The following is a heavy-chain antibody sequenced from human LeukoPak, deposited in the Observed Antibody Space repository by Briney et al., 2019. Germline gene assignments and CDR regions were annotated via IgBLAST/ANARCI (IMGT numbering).Heavy chain of an antibody. CDR1: GYTFIDND. CDR3: ARDFNWAVDY. J-gene: IGHJ4*02. CDR2: IIPTTGKT. Sequence: GASVKASCKTAGYTFIDNDMQSRRQAPRHRLEWLGIIIPTTGKTTYAQQFQGRVTMTRDTPTSTVYRELTGLTSDDPAVYYCARDFNWAVDYWGEGTLVTVSS. D-gene: IGHD7-27*01. V-gene: IGHV1-46*01.